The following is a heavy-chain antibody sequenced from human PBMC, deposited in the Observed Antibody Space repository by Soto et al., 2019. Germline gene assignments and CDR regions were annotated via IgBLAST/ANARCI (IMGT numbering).Heavy chain of an antibody. J-gene: IGHJ5*02. Sequence: GASVKVSCKASGYTFTSYDINWVRQATGQGLEWMGGINPNIGKANYAQKFQGRVTITADESTSTAYMELSSLRSEDTAVYYCASEWIQLLGNWFDPWGQGTLVTVSS. CDR2: INPNIGKA. CDR3: ASEWIQLLGNWFDP. D-gene: IGHD5-18*01. CDR1: GYTFTSYD. V-gene: IGHV1-69*13.